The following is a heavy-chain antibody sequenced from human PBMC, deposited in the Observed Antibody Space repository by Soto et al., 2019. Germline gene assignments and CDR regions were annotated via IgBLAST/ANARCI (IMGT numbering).Heavy chain of an antibody. CDR1: GGSISSYY. Sequence: SETLSLTXTVSGGSISSYYWSWIRQPPGKGLEWIGYIYYSGSTNYNPSLKSRVTISVDTSKNQFSLKLSSVTAADTAVYYCARAVPSITIFGVSISAGGYYYYGMDVWGQGTTVTVSS. CDR2: IYYSGST. V-gene: IGHV4-59*01. J-gene: IGHJ6*02. D-gene: IGHD3-3*01. CDR3: ARAVPSITIFGVSISAGGYYYYGMDV.